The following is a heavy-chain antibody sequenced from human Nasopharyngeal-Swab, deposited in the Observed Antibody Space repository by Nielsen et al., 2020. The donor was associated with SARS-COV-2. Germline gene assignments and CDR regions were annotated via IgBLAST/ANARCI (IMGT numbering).Heavy chain of an antibody. CDR2: IWYDGSNK. V-gene: IGHV3-33*01. Sequence: GESLKISCAASGFTFSSYGMHWVRQAPGKGLEWVSVIWYDGSNKYYADSVKGRFTISRDNSKNTLYLQMNSLRAEDTAVYYCARATNNWNGDDAFDIWGQGTMVTVSS. D-gene: IGHD1-20*01. CDR1: GFTFSSYG. J-gene: IGHJ3*02. CDR3: ARATNNWNGDDAFDI.